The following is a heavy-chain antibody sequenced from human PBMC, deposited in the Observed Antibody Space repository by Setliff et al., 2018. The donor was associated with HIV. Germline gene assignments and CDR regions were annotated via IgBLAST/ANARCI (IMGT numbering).Heavy chain of an antibody. V-gene: IGHV3-7*03. CDR1: GFTFSSYW. Sequence: GGSLRLSCAASGFTFSSYWMSWVRQAPGKGLEWVATIKEDGSEKYYVDSVKGRLTISRDNAKNSLYLQMNSLRSEDTAVYYCARDASYDSSGYMAFDAFDIWGQGTMVTVSS. D-gene: IGHD3-22*01. CDR3: ARDASYDSSGYMAFDAFDI. CDR2: IKEDGSEK. J-gene: IGHJ3*02.